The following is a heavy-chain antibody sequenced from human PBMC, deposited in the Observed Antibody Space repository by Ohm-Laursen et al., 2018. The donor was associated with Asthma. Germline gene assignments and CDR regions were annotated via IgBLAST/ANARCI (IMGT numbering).Heavy chain of an antibody. CDR3: ARDNRYCSGGSCYAQGAFDY. CDR1: KFTFSNYA. J-gene: IGHJ4*02. CDR2: ISSTGGST. Sequence: SLRLSCAASKFTFSNYAMNWVRQPPGKGLEWVSEISSTGGSTDYADSVKGRFTTSRDNSKSTMYLQMNSLRAEDTAVYYCARDNRYCSGGSCYAQGAFDYWGQGTLVTVSS. D-gene: IGHD2-15*01. V-gene: IGHV3-23*01.